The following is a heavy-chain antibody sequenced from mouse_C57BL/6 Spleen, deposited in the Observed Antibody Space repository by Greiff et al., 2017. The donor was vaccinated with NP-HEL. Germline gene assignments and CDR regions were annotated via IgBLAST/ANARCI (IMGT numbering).Heavy chain of an antibody. V-gene: IGHV1-81*01. Sequence: QVQLQQSGAELARPGASVKLSCKASGYTFTSYGISWVKQRTGQGLEWIGEIYPRSGNTYYNEKFKGQATLTADKSSSTAYMELRSLTSEDSAVYFCARSYGSSLSYWYFDVWGTGTTVTVSS. D-gene: IGHD1-1*01. CDR2: IYPRSGNT. CDR3: ARSYGSSLSYWYFDV. J-gene: IGHJ1*03. CDR1: GYTFTSYG.